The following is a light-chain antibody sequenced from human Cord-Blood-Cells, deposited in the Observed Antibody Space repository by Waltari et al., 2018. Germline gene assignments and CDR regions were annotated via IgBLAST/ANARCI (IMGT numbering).Light chain of an antibody. CDR2: AGS. Sequence: DMQMTRSPSSLSASVGDRVTITGCASQSISSYFNWYQQKPGKAPQLLIYAGSSLQSGVPSRFSGSGSGTDFTLTISRLQPEDVAIYYCQQSHSTPWAFGRGTKVEIK. CDR3: QQSHSTPWA. V-gene: IGKV1-39*01. CDR1: QSISSY. J-gene: IGKJ1*01.